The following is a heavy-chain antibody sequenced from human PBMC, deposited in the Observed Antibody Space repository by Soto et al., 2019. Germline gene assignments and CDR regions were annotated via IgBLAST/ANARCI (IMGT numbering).Heavy chain of an antibody. CDR1: GGSISSGDYY. Sequence: PSETLSLTCTVSGGSISSGDYYWSWIRQPPGKGLEWIGYIYYSGSTYYNPSLKSRVTISVDTSKNQFSLKLTSVTAADTAVYYCARKPSYIVVVTGFDYWGQGTLVTVSS. CDR2: IYYSGST. V-gene: IGHV4-30-4*01. CDR3: ARKPSYIVVVTGFDY. D-gene: IGHD2-15*01. J-gene: IGHJ4*02.